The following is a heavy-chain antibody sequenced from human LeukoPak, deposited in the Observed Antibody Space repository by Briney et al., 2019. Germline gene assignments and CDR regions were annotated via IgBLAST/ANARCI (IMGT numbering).Heavy chain of an antibody. CDR2: IIPIFGTA. D-gene: IGHD4-17*01. V-gene: IGHV1-69*06. Sequence: ASVKVSFKASGGTFSIYAISWVRQAPGQGLEWMGGIIPIFGTANYAQKFQGRVTITADKSTTTAYVELSSLRSEDTAVYYCARARVDYGDYGDYFDYWGQGTLVTVSS. CDR1: GGTFSIYA. J-gene: IGHJ4*02. CDR3: ARARVDYGDYGDYFDY.